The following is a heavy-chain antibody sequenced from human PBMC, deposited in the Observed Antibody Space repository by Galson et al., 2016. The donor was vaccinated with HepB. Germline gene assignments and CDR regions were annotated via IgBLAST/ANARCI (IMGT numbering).Heavy chain of an antibody. CDR2: IYPGDADT. D-gene: IGHD3-10*01. J-gene: IGHJ4*02. CDR1: GYTFTTYW. CDR3: ARRGRGVITGVDL. Sequence: QSGAEVKKPGESLKISCRASGYTFTTYWIGWVRQMPGKGLEWMGIIYPGDADTRYGPSFQGPVTISADESISTAYLQWTSLTAADTGIYFCARRGRGVITGVDLWGQGTLVTVSS. V-gene: IGHV5-51*01.